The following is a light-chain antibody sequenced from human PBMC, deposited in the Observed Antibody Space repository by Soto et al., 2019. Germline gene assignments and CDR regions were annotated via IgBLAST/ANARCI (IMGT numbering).Light chain of an antibody. J-gene: IGLJ1*01. CDR1: TSDVGGYDY. CDR3: SSYTDSSNYV. Sequence: QSALTQPASVSGSPGQSITISCTGTTSDVGGYDYVSWYQHHPDKAPKLIIYEVNNRPSGVSNRFSGSRSGNTASLTISGLQAEDEADYYCSSYTDSSNYVFGTGTKVTVL. V-gene: IGLV2-14*01. CDR2: EVN.